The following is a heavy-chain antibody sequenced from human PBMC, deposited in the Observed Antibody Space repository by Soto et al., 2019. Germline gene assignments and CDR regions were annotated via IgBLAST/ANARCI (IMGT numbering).Heavy chain of an antibody. CDR2: IYYSGST. V-gene: IGHV4-30-4*01. CDR1: GGSISSGDYY. D-gene: IGHD5-18*01. CDR3: ARDQLWLPLDY. J-gene: IGHJ4*02. Sequence: SETLSLTCTVSGGSISSGDYYWSWIRQPPGKGLEWIGYIYYSGSTYYNPSLKSRVTISVDTSKNQFSLKLSSVTAADTAVYYCARDQLWLPLDYCGPATLVTVSS.